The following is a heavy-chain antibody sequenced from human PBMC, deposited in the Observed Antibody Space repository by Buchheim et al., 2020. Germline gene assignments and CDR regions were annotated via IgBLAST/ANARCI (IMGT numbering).Heavy chain of an antibody. CDR2: INHSGST. CDR1: GGSFSGYY. CDR3: ARDGKLLWFGELSALDYYGMDV. Sequence: QVQLQQWGAGLLKPSETLSLTCAVYGGSFSGYYWSWIRQPPGKGLEWIGEINHSGSTNYNPSLKSRVTISADTSKNQFYLKLSSVTAADTAVYYCARDGKLLWFGELSALDYYGMDVWGQGTT. J-gene: IGHJ6*02. D-gene: IGHD3-10*01. V-gene: IGHV4-34*01.